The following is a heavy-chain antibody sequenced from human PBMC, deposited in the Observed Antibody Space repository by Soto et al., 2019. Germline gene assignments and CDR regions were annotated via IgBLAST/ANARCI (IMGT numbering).Heavy chain of an antibody. CDR3: ALFGEPYYGMDV. CDR1: GFTFSSYA. V-gene: IGHV3-23*01. D-gene: IGHD3-10*02. Sequence: GGSLRLSCAASGFTFSSYAMSWVRQAPGKGLEWVSAISGSGGSTYYADSVKGRFTISRDNSKNTLYLQMNSLRAEDTAVYYCALFGEPYYGMDVSGQGPTVTVYS. J-gene: IGHJ6*02. CDR2: ISGSGGST.